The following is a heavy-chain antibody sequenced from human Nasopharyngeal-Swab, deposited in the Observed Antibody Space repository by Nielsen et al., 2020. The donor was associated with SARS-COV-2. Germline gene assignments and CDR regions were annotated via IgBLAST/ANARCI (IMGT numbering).Heavy chain of an antibody. J-gene: IGHJ6*03. V-gene: IGHV3-21*01. CDR3: ARDGGNSSSWYWYYYYYMDV. Sequence: GESLKISCAASGFTFSSYSMNWVRQAPGKGLEWVSSISSSSIYIYYADSVKGRFTISRDNAKNSLYLQMNSLRAEDTAVYYCARDGGNSSSWYWYYYYYMDVWGKGTTVTVSS. CDR1: GFTFSSYS. D-gene: IGHD6-13*01. CDR2: ISSSSIYI.